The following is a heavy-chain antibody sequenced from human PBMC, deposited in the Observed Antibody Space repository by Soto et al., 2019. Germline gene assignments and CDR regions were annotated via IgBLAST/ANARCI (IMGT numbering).Heavy chain of an antibody. Sequence: QVQLVQSGAEVKKPGASVKVSCKASGYTFTSYGISWVRQAPGQGLEWMGWISAYNGNTNYAQKLQGRVTMTTDTSTSTAYMELRSMRSDDTAVYYCARDHFGGGGSCYSCNWFDPWGQGTLVTVSS. D-gene: IGHD2-15*01. CDR1: GYTFTSYG. V-gene: IGHV1-18*01. CDR3: ARDHFGGGGSCYSCNWFDP. CDR2: ISAYNGNT. J-gene: IGHJ5*02.